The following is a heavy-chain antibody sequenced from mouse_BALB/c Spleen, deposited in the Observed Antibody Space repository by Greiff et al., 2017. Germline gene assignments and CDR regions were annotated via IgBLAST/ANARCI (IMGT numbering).Heavy chain of an antibody. D-gene: IGHD1-1*01. J-gene: IGHJ1*01. V-gene: IGHV5-15*02. CDR1: GFTFSDYA. Sequence: EVHLVESGGGLVQPGGSRKLSCAATGFTFSDYAMAWVRQAPGKGPEWVGFISNLAYSIYYADPVTGRITISRENAKNTLYLEMSSLRSEDTAMYYGARDGDYGSINGYFDVWGAGTTVTVSS. CDR2: ISNLAYSI. CDR3: ARDGDYGSINGYFDV.